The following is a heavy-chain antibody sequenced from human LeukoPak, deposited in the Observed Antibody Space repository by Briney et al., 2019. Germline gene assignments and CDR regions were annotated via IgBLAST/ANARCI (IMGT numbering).Heavy chain of an antibody. CDR2: IYTSGST. Sequence: SETLSLTCTVSGGSISSYYWSWTRQPAGKGLEWIGRIYTSGSTNYNPSLKSRVTISVDTSKNQFSLKLSSVTAADTAVYYCARVSSSWYEDWYFDLWGRGTLVSVSS. CDR3: ARVSSSWYEDWYFDL. D-gene: IGHD6-13*01. J-gene: IGHJ2*01. V-gene: IGHV4-4*07. CDR1: GGSISSYY.